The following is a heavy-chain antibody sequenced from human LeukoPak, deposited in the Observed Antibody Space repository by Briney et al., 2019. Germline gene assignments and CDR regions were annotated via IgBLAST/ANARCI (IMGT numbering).Heavy chain of an antibody. CDR1: GYTLTELA. D-gene: IGHD6-19*01. CDR3: AREERGAVAF. CDR2: INPSGGST. Sequence: ASVKVSCKVSGYTLTELAIHWVRQAPGQGLEWMGTINPSGGSTTYAQKFQGRVSMTRDTSTTTVYMEVSSLRSEDTALYYCAREERGAVAFWGQGTLVTVSS. V-gene: IGHV1-46*01. J-gene: IGHJ4*02.